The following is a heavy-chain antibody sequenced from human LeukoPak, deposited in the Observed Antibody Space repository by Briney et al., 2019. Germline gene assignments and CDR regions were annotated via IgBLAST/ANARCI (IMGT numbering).Heavy chain of an antibody. D-gene: IGHD6-19*01. CDR1: GFTFSSYA. V-gene: IGHV3-30-3*01. CDR2: ISYDGSNK. CDR3: ARDGAAGPLFDY. Sequence: GGSLRLSCAASGFTFSSYAMHWVRQAPGKGLEWVAVISYDGSNKYYADSVKGRFTISRDNSKNTLYLQMNSLRAEDTAVYYCARDGAAGPLFDYWGQGTLVTVSS. J-gene: IGHJ4*02.